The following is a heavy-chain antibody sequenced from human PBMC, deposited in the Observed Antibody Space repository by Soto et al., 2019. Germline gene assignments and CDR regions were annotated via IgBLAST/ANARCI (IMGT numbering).Heavy chain of an antibody. D-gene: IGHD7-27*01. V-gene: IGHV4-34*01. J-gene: IGHJ4*02. Sequence: QVQLQQWGAGLLKPSETLSLTCAVYGGSFSGYYWSWIRQPPGKGLEWIGEINHSGSTNYNPSLMSRVTISVDTAKIQVSLMLSSVPAADTAVYYCASGWGRIFDYWGQGTLVTVSS. CDR1: GGSFSGYY. CDR2: INHSGST. CDR3: ASGWGRIFDY.